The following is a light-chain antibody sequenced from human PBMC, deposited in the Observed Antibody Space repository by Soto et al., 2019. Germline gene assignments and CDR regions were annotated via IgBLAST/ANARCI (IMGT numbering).Light chain of an antibody. CDR3: QQYNTYPLT. Sequence: DIKMTQSPSTLSASVGDRVTITCRASQSISSWLAWYQQKPGKAPKLLIYDASSLESGVPSRFSGSGSGTEFTLTISSLQPGDFATYYCQQYNTYPLTFGGGTKVDIK. CDR1: QSISSW. J-gene: IGKJ4*01. V-gene: IGKV1-5*01. CDR2: DAS.